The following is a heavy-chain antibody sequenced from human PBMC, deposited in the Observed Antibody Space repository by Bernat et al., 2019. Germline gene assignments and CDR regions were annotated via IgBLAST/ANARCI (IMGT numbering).Heavy chain of an antibody. CDR1: GFTFDDYA. Sequence: EVQLVESGGGLVQPGRSLRLSCAASGFTFDDYAMHWVRQAPGKGLEWVSGISWNSGSIGYADSVKGRFTISRDNSKNTLYLQMNSLRVEDTAVYYCAKERGYGPFDYWGQGTLVTVSS. CDR3: AKERGYGPFDY. J-gene: IGHJ4*02. CDR2: ISWNSGSI. D-gene: IGHD4-17*01. V-gene: IGHV3-9*01.